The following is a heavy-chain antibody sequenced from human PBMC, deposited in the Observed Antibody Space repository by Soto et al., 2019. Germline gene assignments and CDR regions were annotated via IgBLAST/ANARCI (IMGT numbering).Heavy chain of an antibody. CDR1: GFTFTSSA. V-gene: IGHV1-58*02. CDR3: AASAEAAAGTGDYYYYMDV. CDR2: IVVGSGNT. D-gene: IGHD6-13*01. J-gene: IGHJ6*03. Sequence: SVKVSCKASGFTFTSSAMQWVRQARGQRLEWIGWIVVGSGNTNYAQKFQERVTITRDMSTSTDYMELSSLRSEDTAVYYCAASAEAAAGTGDYYYYMDVWGKGTTVTVSS.